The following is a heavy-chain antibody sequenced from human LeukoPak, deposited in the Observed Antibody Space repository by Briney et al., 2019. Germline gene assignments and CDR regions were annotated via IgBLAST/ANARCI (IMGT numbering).Heavy chain of an antibody. J-gene: IGHJ4*02. Sequence: SETLSLTCTVSGGSISSGGYYWSWIRQHPGKGLEWIGYIYYSGSTYYNPSLKSRVTISVDTSKNQFSLKLSSVTAADTAVYYCASVGYCSGGSCYRLVDYWGQGTLVTVSS. V-gene: IGHV4-31*03. CDR3: ASVGYCSGGSCYRLVDY. D-gene: IGHD2-15*01. CDR1: GGSISSGGYY. CDR2: IYYSGST.